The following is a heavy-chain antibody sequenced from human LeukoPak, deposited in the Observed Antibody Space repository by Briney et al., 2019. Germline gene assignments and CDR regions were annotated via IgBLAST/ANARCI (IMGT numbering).Heavy chain of an antibody. V-gene: IGHV3-30-3*01. CDR2: LSSYGGGQ. D-gene: IGHD3-22*01. CDR3: ATDCSSGCPFQD. Sequence: GRSLRLSCAASGFTFSRYAMHWVRQAPGTGLEWVALLSSYGGGQYYAASVKGRFTISRDNSKKTLYLQMNSLRAEDTAVYYCATDCSSGCPFQDWGQGTLVTVSS. CDR1: GFTFSRYA. J-gene: IGHJ1*01.